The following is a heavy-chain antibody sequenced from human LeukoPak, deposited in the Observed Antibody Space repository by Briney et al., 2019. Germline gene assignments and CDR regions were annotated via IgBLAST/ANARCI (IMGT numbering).Heavy chain of an antibody. CDR3: ARGDYGDYGKYWYFGL. V-gene: IGHV4-39*02. D-gene: IGHD4-17*01. CDR1: GGSISSESYY. Sequence: SSETLSLTCTVSGGSISSESYYWGWIRQPPGKGLEWIGSISYSGTTYYNPSLPSLKSRVTISVDTSKNQFSLKLSSVTAADTAVFYCARGDYGDYGKYWYFGLWGRGTLVTVSS. CDR2: ISYSGTT. J-gene: IGHJ2*01.